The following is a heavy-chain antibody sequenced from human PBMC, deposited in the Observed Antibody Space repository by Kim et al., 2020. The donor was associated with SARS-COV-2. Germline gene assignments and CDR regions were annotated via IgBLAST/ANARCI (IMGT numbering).Heavy chain of an antibody. Sequence: GGSLRLSCAASGFTFSNAWMSWVRQAPGKGLEWVGRIKSKTDGGTTDYAAPVKGRFTISRDDSKNTLYLQMNSLKTEDTAVYYCRRSSSYDAFDIWGQGTMVTVSS. J-gene: IGHJ3*02. D-gene: IGHD6-13*01. CDR3: RRSSSYDAFDI. CDR2: IKSKTDGGTT. CDR1: GFTFSNAW. V-gene: IGHV3-15*01.